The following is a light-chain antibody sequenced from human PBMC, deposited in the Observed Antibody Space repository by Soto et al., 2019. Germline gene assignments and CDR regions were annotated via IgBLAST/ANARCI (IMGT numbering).Light chain of an antibody. CDR1: QTVTSSY. V-gene: IGKV3-20*01. J-gene: IGKJ3*01. CDR3: QQYSKSRKVT. Sequence: IVLTQSPDTLSLSPGERATLSCTPSQTVTSSYLAWYQQKPGQAPRLPIYGASIRATGIPDRLSDKGSGTDFTLTISGLEPQDVGVYYCQQYSKSRKVTFGHGTKVDIK. CDR2: GAS.